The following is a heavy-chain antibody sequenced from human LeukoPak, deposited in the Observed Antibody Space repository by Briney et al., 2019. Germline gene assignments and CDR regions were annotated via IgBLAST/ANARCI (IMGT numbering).Heavy chain of an antibody. CDR2: ISWNGDYI. CDR3: LKDMDNNGWG. D-gene: IGHD3-22*01. Sequence: PGGSLRLSCAASGFNFKNYAIHWVRQVPGKGLEWVSGISWNGDYIGYADSVKGRFTISRDNAKNSLYLQMNSLRPEDTALYYCLKDMDNNGWGWGQGTLVTVSA. J-gene: IGHJ4*02. CDR1: GFNFKNYA. V-gene: IGHV3-9*01.